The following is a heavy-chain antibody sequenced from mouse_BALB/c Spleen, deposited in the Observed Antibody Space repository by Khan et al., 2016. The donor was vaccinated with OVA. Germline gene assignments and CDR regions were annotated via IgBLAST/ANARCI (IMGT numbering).Heavy chain of an antibody. V-gene: IGHV1S56*01. Sequence: QVQLKQSGAEVVKSGASVKLSCKASGYTFTSYDLNWVRQRPEQGLEWIGWIFPGDGTTKYNEKFKGKATLTTDKSSSTAYIQLSRLPSEDSAVYFGARRRGSMAYWGQGTSVTVSS. CDR1: GYTFTSYD. CDR3: ARRRGSMAY. CDR2: IFPGDGTT. J-gene: IGHJ4*01.